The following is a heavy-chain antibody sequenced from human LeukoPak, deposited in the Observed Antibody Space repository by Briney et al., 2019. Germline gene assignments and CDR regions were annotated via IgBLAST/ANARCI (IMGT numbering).Heavy chain of an antibody. CDR1: GGTFSSCA. Sequence: ASVKVSCKASGGTFSSCAISWVRQAPGQGLEWMGRIIPILGIANYAQKFQGRVTITADKSTSTAYMELSSLRSEDTAVYYCARSYGSGSYYRPQAYYYGMDVWGQGTTVTVSS. V-gene: IGHV1-69*04. D-gene: IGHD3-10*01. CDR2: IIPILGIA. CDR3: ARSYGSGSYYRPQAYYYGMDV. J-gene: IGHJ6*02.